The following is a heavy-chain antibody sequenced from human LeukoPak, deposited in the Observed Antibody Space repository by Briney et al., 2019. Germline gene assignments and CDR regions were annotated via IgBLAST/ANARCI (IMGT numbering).Heavy chain of an antibody. V-gene: IGHV3-23*01. CDR2: ISGSGGST. Sequence: GSLRLSCAASEFDFSFYWMTWVRQAPGKGLEWVSAISGSGGSTYYADSVKGRFTISRDNSKNTLYLQMNSLRAEDTAVYYCAKDQRITMVRGVIIPPTYFDYWGQGTLVTVSS. D-gene: IGHD3-10*01. CDR3: AKDQRITMVRGVIIPPTYFDY. J-gene: IGHJ4*02. CDR1: EFDFSFYW.